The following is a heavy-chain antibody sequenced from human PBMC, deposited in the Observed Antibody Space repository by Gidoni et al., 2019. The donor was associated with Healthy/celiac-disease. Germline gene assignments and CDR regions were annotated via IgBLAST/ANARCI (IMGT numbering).Heavy chain of an antibody. CDR3: ARDLDSGDGAFDY. J-gene: IGHJ4*02. CDR2: IIPILGIA. V-gene: IGHV1-69*08. D-gene: IGHD5-12*01. CDR1: GGPLSSYT. Sequence: QVQLVQSGAEVKKPGSSVKVSCKASGGPLSSYTISWVRQAPGQGLEWMGRIIPILGIANYAQKFQGRVTITADKSTSTAYMELSSLRSEDTAVYYCARDLDSGDGAFDYWGQGTLVTVSS.